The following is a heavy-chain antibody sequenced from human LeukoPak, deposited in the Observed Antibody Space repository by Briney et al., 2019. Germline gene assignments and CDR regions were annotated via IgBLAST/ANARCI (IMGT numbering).Heavy chain of an antibody. D-gene: IGHD3-10*01. V-gene: IGHV3-30-3*01. CDR1: GFDFQNHV. Sequence: WGSLRLSCAASGFDFQNHVIHWVRQVPGKGLEWVAVISHHVNVKFYADSVKGRLTISRDNSAKTVYLQMNSLRPDDAAVYYCVREGYYESGSSPTFYFDFWGQGTVVTVSS. J-gene: IGHJ4*02. CDR2: ISHHVNVK. CDR3: VREGYYESGSSPTFYFDF.